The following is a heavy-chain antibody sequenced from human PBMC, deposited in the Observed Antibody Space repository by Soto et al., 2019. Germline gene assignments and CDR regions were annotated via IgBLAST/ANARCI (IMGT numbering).Heavy chain of an antibody. D-gene: IGHD4-17*01. Sequence: PGGSLRLSCAASGFTFSSYEMNWVRQAPGKGLEWVSYISSSGSTIYYADSVKGRFTISRDNAKNSLYLQMNSLRAEDTAVYYCARGNNYGDPFDYWGQGTLVTVSS. CDR2: ISSSGSTI. V-gene: IGHV3-48*03. CDR1: GFTFSSYE. J-gene: IGHJ4*02. CDR3: ARGNNYGDPFDY.